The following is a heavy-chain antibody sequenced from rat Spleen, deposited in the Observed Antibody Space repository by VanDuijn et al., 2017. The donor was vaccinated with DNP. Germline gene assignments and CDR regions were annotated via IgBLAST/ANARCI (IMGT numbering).Heavy chain of an antibody. D-gene: IGHD1-11*01. CDR3: ERLGWHGWFAY. CDR2: INQDSRIV. V-gene: IGHV4-2*01. J-gene: IGHJ3*01. CDR1: GFNFNDYW. Sequence: EVKLVESGGGLVQPGRSLKLSCAASGFNFNDYWMGWVRQAPGKGLEWIGEINQDSRIVNYTPSLKYKFTISRDNAQNTLYLQMSKLGSEDTAIYYCERLGWHGWFAYWGQGTLVTVSS.